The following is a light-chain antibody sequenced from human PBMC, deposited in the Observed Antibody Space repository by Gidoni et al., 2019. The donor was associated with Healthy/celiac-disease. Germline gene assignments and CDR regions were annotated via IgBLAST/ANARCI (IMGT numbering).Light chain of an antibody. Sequence: QSVLTQPPSVAGAPGPRVTISCTGSSSNIGAGYDVHGYQQLPGTAPKLLIYGNSNRPTCVPDRLSGAKSGPSASLAITGLHADDEADYYCQSYDISLSWVFGGGTKLTVL. CDR3: QSYDISLSWV. J-gene: IGLJ3*02. V-gene: IGLV1-40*01. CDR1: SSNIGAGYD. CDR2: GNS.